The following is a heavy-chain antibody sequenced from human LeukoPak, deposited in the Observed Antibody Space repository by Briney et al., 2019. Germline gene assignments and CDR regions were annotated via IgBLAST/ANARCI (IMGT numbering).Heavy chain of an antibody. D-gene: IGHD3-16*01. CDR1: GYSFTRNG. Sequence: ASVKVSCKPSGYSFTRNGIRWARQAPGQGLEWMAWISANSGNTNYAQNFQDRVTPTTDTSTSTAYMELRSLRSDDTAVYYCARDVNYAFDYWGQGTLVTVSS. CDR2: ISANSGNT. V-gene: IGHV1-18*01. CDR3: ARDVNYAFDY. J-gene: IGHJ4*02.